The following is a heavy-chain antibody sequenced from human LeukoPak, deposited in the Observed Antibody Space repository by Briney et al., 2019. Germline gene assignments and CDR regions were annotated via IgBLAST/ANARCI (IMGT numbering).Heavy chain of an antibody. V-gene: IGHV3-7*03. CDR1: GFTFNNYW. D-gene: IGHD6-19*01. CDR3: ARDRVAVAGAGYYFDY. J-gene: IGHJ4*02. Sequence: GGSLRLSCATSGFTFNNYWMSWVRQAPGRGLEWVANINQDGSKKDYVDSVKGRFTLSRDNAKNSLYLHINSPRAEDSGVYYCARDRVAVAGAGYYFDYWGPGTLVTVSS. CDR2: INQDGSKK.